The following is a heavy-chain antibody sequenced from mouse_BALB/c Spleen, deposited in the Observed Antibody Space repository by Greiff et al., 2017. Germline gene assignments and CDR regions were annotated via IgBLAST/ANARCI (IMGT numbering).Heavy chain of an antibody. Sequence: EVQLQQSGAELVKPGASVKLSCTASGFNIKDTYMHWVKQRPEQGLEWIGRIDPANGNTKYDPKFQGKATITADTSSNTAYLQLSSLTSEDTAVYYCARNYGSSTWYFDVWGAGTTVTVSS. J-gene: IGHJ1*01. CDR3: ARNYGSSTWYFDV. V-gene: IGHV14-3*02. D-gene: IGHD1-1*01. CDR1: GFNIKDTY. CDR2: IDPANGNT.